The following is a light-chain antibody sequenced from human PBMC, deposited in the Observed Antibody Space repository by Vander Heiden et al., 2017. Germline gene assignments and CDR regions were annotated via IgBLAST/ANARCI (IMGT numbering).Light chain of an antibody. V-gene: IGLV2-14*01. CDR3: SSYTSSSTPHVV. J-gene: IGLJ2*01. Sequence: QSSLTKPASVSGSSGQSITISCTGTSSDVGGYNYVSWYQQHPGKAPKLMIYEVSNQTSGVSNRFSGSKSGNTASLTISGLQAEDEADYYCSSYTSSSTPHVVFGGGTKLTVL. CDR2: EVS. CDR1: SSDVGGYNY.